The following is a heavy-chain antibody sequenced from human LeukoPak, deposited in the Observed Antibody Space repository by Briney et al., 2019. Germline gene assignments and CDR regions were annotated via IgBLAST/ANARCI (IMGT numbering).Heavy chain of an antibody. J-gene: IGHJ4*02. CDR1: GFTFSSFA. CDR3: ARGSSFDD. Sequence: GRSLRLSCAASGFTFSSFAMSWVRPAPGEGLGWVSAIRGSGGSTSYADSVKGRFTISRDNSKHTLYLQMNSLRAGDTAVYYCARGSSFDDWGQGTLVTVSS. CDR2: IRGSGGST. V-gene: IGHV3-23*01.